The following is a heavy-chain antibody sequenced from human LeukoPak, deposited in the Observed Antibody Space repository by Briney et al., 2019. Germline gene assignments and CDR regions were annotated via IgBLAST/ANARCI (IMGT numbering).Heavy chain of an antibody. CDR1: GYTFTSYD. CDR3: ARAFTIFGVVIIQLFDY. J-gene: IGHJ4*02. CDR2: INPNSGNT. V-gene: IGHV1-8*03. Sequence: ASVKVSCKASGYTFTSYDMNWVRQATGQGLECVGWINPNSGNTGYAQKFQGRVTITRNTSISTAYLELSSLRSEDTAVYYCARAFTIFGVVIIQLFDYWGQGTLVTVSS. D-gene: IGHD3-3*01.